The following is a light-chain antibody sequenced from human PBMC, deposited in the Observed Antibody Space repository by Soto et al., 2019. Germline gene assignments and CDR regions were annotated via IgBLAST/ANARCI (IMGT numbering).Light chain of an antibody. J-gene: IGKJ1*01. Sequence: EIVLTQSPGTLSLSPWEIATLSCRASQSVSSSYLAWYQQKPGQAPRLLIYGASSRASGIPDRFSGSGSGTDFTLTISRVEPEDFAVYCCQQYGRSPWTFGQGTKVDIK. CDR2: GAS. CDR1: QSVSSSY. CDR3: QQYGRSPWT. V-gene: IGKV3-20*01.